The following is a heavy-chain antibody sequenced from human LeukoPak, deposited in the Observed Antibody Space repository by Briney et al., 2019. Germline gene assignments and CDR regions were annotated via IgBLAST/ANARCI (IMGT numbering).Heavy chain of an antibody. J-gene: IGHJ5*02. CDR1: GYSITSDYY. D-gene: IGHD6-13*01. CDR2: IYHTGTT. V-gene: IGHV4-38-2*02. CDR3: ARPGSSNWPVNWFDP. Sequence: SETLSLTCTVSGYSITSDYYWGWIRQPPGKGLEWIGNIYHTGTTYYNPSLKSRVTISVDTSKNQFSLILSSVTAADTAVYYCARPGSSNWPVNWFDPWGQGILVTVSS.